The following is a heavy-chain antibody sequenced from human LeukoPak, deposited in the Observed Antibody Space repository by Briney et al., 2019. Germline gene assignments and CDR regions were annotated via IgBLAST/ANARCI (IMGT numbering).Heavy chain of an antibody. D-gene: IGHD6-13*01. CDR3: AREPRYSSSVHYYYYYMDV. Sequence: ASVKVSCKASGYTFTSYGISWVRQAPGQGLEWMGWISAYNGNTNYAQKLQGRVTMTTDTSTSTAYMELRSLRSDDTAVYYCAREPRYSSSVHYYYYYMDVWGKGTTVTVSS. J-gene: IGHJ6*03. CDR2: ISAYNGNT. V-gene: IGHV1-18*01. CDR1: GYTFTSYG.